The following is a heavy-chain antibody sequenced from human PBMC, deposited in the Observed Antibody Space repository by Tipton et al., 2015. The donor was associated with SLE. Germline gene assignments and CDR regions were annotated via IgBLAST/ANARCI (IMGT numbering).Heavy chain of an antibody. D-gene: IGHD5-24*01. CDR2: MNPNSGKT. J-gene: IGHJ3*02. Sequence: QSGPEVKKPGASVKVSCKASGYTFTSYDISWVRQATGQGLEWMGWMNPNSGKTVYAQKFQGRVTMTTNTSISTAYMELSSLRSDDTAVYYCARDTITSTFREAFDMWGQGTMVTVSS. CDR3: ARDTITSTFREAFDM. CDR1: GYTFTSYD. V-gene: IGHV1-8*01.